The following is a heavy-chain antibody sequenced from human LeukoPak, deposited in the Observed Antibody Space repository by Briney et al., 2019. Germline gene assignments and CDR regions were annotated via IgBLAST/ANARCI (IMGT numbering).Heavy chain of an antibody. J-gene: IGHJ3*02. CDR2: FHYSGST. Sequence: SQTLSLTCTVSGASIKNYYWSWIRQPPGEGLECIGYFHYSGSTNYNPSLKSRVTISVDTSKNQFSLKLSSVTAADTAVYYCARLGQPNAFDMWGQGTMVTVSS. CDR3: ARLGQPNAFDM. CDR1: GASIKNYY. V-gene: IGHV4-59*08. D-gene: IGHD3-16*01.